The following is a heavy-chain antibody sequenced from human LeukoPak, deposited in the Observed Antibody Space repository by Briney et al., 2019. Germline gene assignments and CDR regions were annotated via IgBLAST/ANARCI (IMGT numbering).Heavy chain of an antibody. D-gene: IGHD2-21*02. CDR2: IIPILGIA. CDR1: GGTFSSYA. V-gene: IGHV1-69*04. Sequence: GASVKVSCKASGGTFSSYAISWVRQAPGQGLEWMGRIIPILGIANYAQKFQGRVTITAGKSTSTAYMELSSLRSEDTAVYYCARDEAYCGGDCYSVGYWGQGTLVTVSS. CDR3: ARDEAYCGGDCYSVGY. J-gene: IGHJ4*02.